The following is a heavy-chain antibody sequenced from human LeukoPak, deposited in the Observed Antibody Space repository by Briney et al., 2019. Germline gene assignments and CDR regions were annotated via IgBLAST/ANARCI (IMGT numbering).Heavy chain of an antibody. D-gene: IGHD7-27*01. CDR1: GYSISSGYY. CDR2: IYHSGST. Sequence: SETLSLTCTVSGYSISSGYYWGWIRQPPGKGLEWIGSIYHSGSTCYNPSLKSRVTISVDTSKNQFSLKLSSVTAADTAVYYCARDKTGEGAFDIWGQGTMVTVSS. V-gene: IGHV4-38-2*02. CDR3: ARDKTGEGAFDI. J-gene: IGHJ3*02.